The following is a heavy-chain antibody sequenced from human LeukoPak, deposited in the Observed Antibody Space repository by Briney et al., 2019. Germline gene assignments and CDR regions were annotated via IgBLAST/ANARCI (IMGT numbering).Heavy chain of an antibody. CDR2: ISSSGSTI. D-gene: IGHD3-16*02. Sequence: KLGGSLRLSCAASEFTFSVYYMSWIRQAPGKGLEWVSYISSSGSTIYYADSVKGRFTISRDNAKNSLYLQMNSLRAEDTAVYYCARELMITFGGVVVNKYYFDYWGQGTLVTVSS. CDR3: ARELMITFGGVVVNKYYFDY. J-gene: IGHJ4*02. V-gene: IGHV3-11*04. CDR1: EFTFSVYY.